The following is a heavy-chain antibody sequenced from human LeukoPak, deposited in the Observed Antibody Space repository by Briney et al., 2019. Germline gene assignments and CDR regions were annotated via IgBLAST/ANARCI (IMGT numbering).Heavy chain of an antibody. V-gene: IGHV3-64*02. CDR3: ARAGYCSSANCYAGTYFDF. CDR2: ICSIGCSI. Sequence: PGWSLTLSCLASGFTFSSYAMHWLRQAPGRGLEYVSGICSIGCSIYYADSVKGRFTISRDNSRNTLYLQMGSLRAVDMAVYYRARAGYCSSANCYAGTYFDFWGQGTLVLVS. CDR1: GFTFSSYA. J-gene: IGHJ4*02. D-gene: IGHD2-2*01.